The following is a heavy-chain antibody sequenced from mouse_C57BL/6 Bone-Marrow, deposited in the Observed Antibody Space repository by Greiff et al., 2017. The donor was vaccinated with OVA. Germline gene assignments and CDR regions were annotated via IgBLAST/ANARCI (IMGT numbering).Heavy chain of an antibody. J-gene: IGHJ3*01. CDR1: GFTFSSYA. Sequence: EVKLVESGAGLVKPGGSLKLSCAASGFTFSSYAMSWVRQTPEKRLEWVAYISSGGDYIYYADTVKGRFTISRDNARNTLYLQMSSLKSEDTAMYYCTRVSATTVPVSYWGQGTLVTVSA. D-gene: IGHD1-1*01. CDR3: TRVSATTVPVSY. V-gene: IGHV5-9-1*02. CDR2: ISSGGDYI.